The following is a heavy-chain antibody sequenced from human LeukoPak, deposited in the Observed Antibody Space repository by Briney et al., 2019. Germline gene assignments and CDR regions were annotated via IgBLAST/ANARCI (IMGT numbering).Heavy chain of an antibody. CDR2: ISYAGNNN. J-gene: IGHJ4*02. Sequence: GGSLRLSCVASGFTFSNYGMHWVRQAPGKGLEWVAVISYAGNNNYYADSVKGLFTISRENSKNTLYLQMNSLRPEDTAVYYCAKAQNKRWLQNAGPFDYWGQGTLVTVPS. CDR1: GFTFSNYG. CDR3: AKAQNKRWLQNAGPFDY. V-gene: IGHV3-30*18. D-gene: IGHD5-24*01.